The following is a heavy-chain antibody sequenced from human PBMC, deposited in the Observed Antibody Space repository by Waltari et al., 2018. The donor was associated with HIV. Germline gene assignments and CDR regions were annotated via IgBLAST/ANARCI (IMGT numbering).Heavy chain of an antibody. CDR1: GFTFSNYD. Sequence: QVQLVESGGGVVQPGRSLRLSCAASGFTFSNYDMHWVRQAPGRGLEWVAVVSYAGIAYHADSLRGRFTISRDTPEDTLYLQINSLRADDTAVYYCAKDWRSGYYTGRSYALDVWGQGTTVTVSS. V-gene: IGHV3-30*18. CDR3: AKDWRSGYYTGRSYALDV. D-gene: IGHD3-3*01. CDR2: VSYAGIA. J-gene: IGHJ6*02.